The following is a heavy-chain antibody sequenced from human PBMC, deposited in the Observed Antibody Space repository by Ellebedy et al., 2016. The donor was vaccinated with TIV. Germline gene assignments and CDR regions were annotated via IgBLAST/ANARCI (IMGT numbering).Heavy chain of an antibody. CDR1: GFTFSNSW. CDR3: AKDSYSKGDY. J-gene: IGHJ4*02. Sequence: GESLKISCAASGFTFSNSWMSWVRQPPGKGLEWVANINHDGSAENYVDSVKGRFTISRKNARNSLFLEMNSLRGEDTAVYYCAKDSYSKGDYWGLGTPVTVSS. D-gene: IGHD4-11*01. V-gene: IGHV3-7*01. CDR2: INHDGSAE.